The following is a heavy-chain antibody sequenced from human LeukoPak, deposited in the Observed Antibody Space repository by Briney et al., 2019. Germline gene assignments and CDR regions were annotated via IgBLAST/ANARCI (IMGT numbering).Heavy chain of an antibody. CDR3: ARGGDYGDYDFFDY. CDR2: IKQDGSEK. CDR1: GFTFSSYW. D-gene: IGHD4-17*01. J-gene: IGHJ4*02. V-gene: IGHV3-7*01. Sequence: PGGSLRLSCAAPGFTFSSYWLRWVRQAPGKGLEWVANIKQDGSEKYYVDSVKGRFTISRDNAKNSLYLQMNSLRAEDTAVYYCARGGDYGDYDFFDYWGQGTLVTVSS.